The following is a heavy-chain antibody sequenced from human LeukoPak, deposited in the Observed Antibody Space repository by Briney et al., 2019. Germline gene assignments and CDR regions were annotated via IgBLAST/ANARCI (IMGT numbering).Heavy chain of an antibody. Sequence: GGSLRLSCAASGFTFSSYSMNWVRQAPGKGLEWVSYISSSSSTIYYADSVKGRFTISRDNAKNSLYLQMNSLRAEDTAVYYCARGSGYCSDTSCYTSFDYWGQGTLVTVSS. CDR3: ARGSGYCSDTSCYTSFDY. J-gene: IGHJ4*02. D-gene: IGHD2-2*02. CDR1: GFTFSSYS. V-gene: IGHV3-48*04. CDR2: ISSSSSTI.